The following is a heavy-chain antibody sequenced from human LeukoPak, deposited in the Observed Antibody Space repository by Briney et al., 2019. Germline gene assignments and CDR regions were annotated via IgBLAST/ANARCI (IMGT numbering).Heavy chain of an antibody. V-gene: IGHV1-2*02. D-gene: IGHD5-12*01. CDR3: ARASPIVATIGLDY. CDR2: INPNSGGT. J-gene: IGHJ4*02. Sequence: ASVKVSCKASGYTFTGYYMHWVRQAPGQGLEWMGWINPNSGGTNYAQKFQGRVTMTRDTSISTAYMELSRLRSDDTAVYYCARASPIVATIGLDYWGQGTLVTVSS. CDR1: GYTFTGYY.